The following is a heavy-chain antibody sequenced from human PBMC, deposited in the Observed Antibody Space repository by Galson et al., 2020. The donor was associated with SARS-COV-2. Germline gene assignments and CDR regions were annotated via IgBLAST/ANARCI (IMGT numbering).Heavy chain of an antibody. D-gene: IGHD2-21*02. J-gene: IGHJ5*02. CDR3: ARGNFVFVTARRFDP. CDR2: INHLGGA. V-gene: IGHV4-34*01. CDR1: GGSLSGYY. Sequence: SQASETLSLTCAVHGGSLSGYYWNWIRQPPGKGLEWIGEINHLGGANYNSTLKSRLTLSIDTSKNQVSLSLRSVTAADTAVYYCARGNFVFVTARRFDPWGQGTQVTVAS.